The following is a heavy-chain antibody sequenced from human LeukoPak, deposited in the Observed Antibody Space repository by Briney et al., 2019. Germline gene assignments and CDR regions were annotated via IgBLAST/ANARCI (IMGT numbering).Heavy chain of an antibody. Sequence: GGSLRLSCAASGFTFSSYSMNWVRQAPGKGLEWVSSISSSSSYIYYADSVKGRFTISRDNAKNSLYLQMNSLRAEDTAVYYCASDASIAAAGESDYWGQGTLVTVSS. J-gene: IGHJ4*02. V-gene: IGHV3-21*01. CDR2: ISSSSSYI. CDR3: ASDASIAAAGESDY. D-gene: IGHD6-13*01. CDR1: GFTFSSYS.